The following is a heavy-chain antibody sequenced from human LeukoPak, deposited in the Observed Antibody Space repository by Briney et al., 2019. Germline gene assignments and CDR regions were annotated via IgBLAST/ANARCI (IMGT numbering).Heavy chain of an antibody. D-gene: IGHD6-19*01. V-gene: IGHV1-2*02. Sequence: ASVKVSCKASGYTFTSYYMHWVRQAPGQGLEWMGWINPNSGGTNYAQKFQGRVTMTRDTSISTAYMELSRLRSDDTAVYYCARGLVRGSGRSLLGYWGQGTLVTVSS. CDR2: INPNSGGT. CDR1: GYTFTSYY. J-gene: IGHJ4*02. CDR3: ARGLVRGSGRSLLGY.